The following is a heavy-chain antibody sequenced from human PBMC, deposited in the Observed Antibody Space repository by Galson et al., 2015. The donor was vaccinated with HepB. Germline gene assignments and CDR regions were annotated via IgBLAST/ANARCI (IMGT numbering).Heavy chain of an antibody. CDR2: INHRGST. CDR3: ARYNSYTSGWPGDYDYSLDA. CDR1: GSSFSGYY. Sequence: SETLSLTCAVSGSSFSGYYWNWSRQSPGKGLQWLGEINHRGSTDYNPSLRGRLTISADTAKKQFSLKLTSVTASDTAVYYFARYNSYTSGWPGDYDYSLDAWGQGTAVSVS. D-gene: IGHD4-17*01. V-gene: IGHV4-34*01. J-gene: IGHJ6*02.